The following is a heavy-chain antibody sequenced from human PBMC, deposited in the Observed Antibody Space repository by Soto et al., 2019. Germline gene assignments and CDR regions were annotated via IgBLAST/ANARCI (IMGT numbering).Heavy chain of an antibody. CDR2: IYYSGST. D-gene: IGHD6-13*01. V-gene: IGHV4-30-4*02. Sequence: PSDTLSLTCTVSGGSISSGYYYWSWIRQPPGKGLEWIGYIYYSGSTYYNPSLKSRVTISVDTSKNQFSLKLSSVTAADTAVCYCAKSIAAAGLKFDPWGQGTLVTVSS. CDR1: GGSISSGYYY. CDR3: AKSIAAAGLKFDP. J-gene: IGHJ5*02.